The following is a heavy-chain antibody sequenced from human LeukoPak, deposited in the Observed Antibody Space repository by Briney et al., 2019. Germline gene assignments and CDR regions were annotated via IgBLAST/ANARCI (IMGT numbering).Heavy chain of an antibody. CDR3: TTSPLLYCSGGSCYDY. D-gene: IGHD2-15*01. Sequence: GGSLRLSCAASGFTFSSYAMSWVRQAPGKGLEWVSAISGSGGSTYYADSVKGRFTISRDNSKNTLYLQMNSLETEDTAVYYCTTSPLLYCSGGSCYDYWGQGTLVTVSS. CDR2: ISGSGGST. J-gene: IGHJ4*02. V-gene: IGHV3-23*01. CDR1: GFTFSSYA.